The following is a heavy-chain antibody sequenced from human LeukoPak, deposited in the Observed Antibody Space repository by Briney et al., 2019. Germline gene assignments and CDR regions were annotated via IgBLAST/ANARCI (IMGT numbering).Heavy chain of an antibody. D-gene: IGHD5-24*01. J-gene: IGHJ4*02. CDR1: GYTFTSYA. V-gene: IGHV7-4-1*02. CDR2: INTNTGNP. CDR3: ASGDGYNYYDFDY. Sequence: RWASVKVSCKAFGYTFTSYAMNWVRQAPGQGLEWMGWINTNTGNPTYAQGFTGRFVFSLDTSVSTAYLQISSLKAEDTAVYYCASGDGYNYYDFDYWGQGTLVAVSS.